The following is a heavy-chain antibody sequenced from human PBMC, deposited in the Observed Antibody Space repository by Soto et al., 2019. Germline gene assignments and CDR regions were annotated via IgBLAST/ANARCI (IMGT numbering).Heavy chain of an antibody. J-gene: IGHJ5*02. Sequence: LSLTCTVSGGSISSGGYYWSWIRQHPGKGLEWIGYIYYSGSTYYNPSLKSRVTISVDTSKNQFSLKLSSVTAADTAVYYCARDSGTNESWFDPWGQRTLVTVSS. CDR3: ARDSGTNESWFDP. CDR1: GGSISSGGYY. D-gene: IGHD1-7*01. V-gene: IGHV4-31*03. CDR2: IYYSGST.